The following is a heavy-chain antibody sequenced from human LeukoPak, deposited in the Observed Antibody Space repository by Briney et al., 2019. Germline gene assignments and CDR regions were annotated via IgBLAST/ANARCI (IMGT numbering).Heavy chain of an antibody. Sequence: GGSLRLSCAASGFTFSSYSMNWVRRAPGKGLEWVSSISSSSSYIYYADSVKGRFTISRDNAKNSLYLQMNSLRAEDTAVYYCARDLAVAGHFDYWGQGTLVTVSS. CDR1: GFTFSSYS. J-gene: IGHJ4*02. D-gene: IGHD6-19*01. V-gene: IGHV3-21*01. CDR2: ISSSSSYI. CDR3: ARDLAVAGHFDY.